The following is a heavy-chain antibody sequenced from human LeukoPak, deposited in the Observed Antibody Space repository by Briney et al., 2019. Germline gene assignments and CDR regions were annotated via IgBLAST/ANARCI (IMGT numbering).Heavy chain of an antibody. CDR2: IYYSGST. Sequence: ASETLSLTCTVSGGSISSSNTYWGWIRQPPGKGLEWIATIYYSGSTYYNPSLKSRVTMSVDASKNQFSLKLSSVTAADTAVYYCASRSSTYAYNWFDPWGQGTLVTVSS. J-gene: IGHJ5*02. CDR1: GGSISSSNTY. CDR3: ASRSSTYAYNWFDP. V-gene: IGHV4-39*01. D-gene: IGHD2-2*01.